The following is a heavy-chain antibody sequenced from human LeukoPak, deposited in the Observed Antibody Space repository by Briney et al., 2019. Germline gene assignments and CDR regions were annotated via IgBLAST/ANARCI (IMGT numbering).Heavy chain of an antibody. CDR1: GFTFSSYG. CDR2: ISGSGGST. Sequence: PGGTLRLSCAASGFTFSSYGMSWVRQAPGKGLEWVSAISGSGGSTYYADSVKGRFTISRDNAKDSLYLQMNSLRAEDTAVYYCARDNWFDPWGQGTLVTVSS. V-gene: IGHV3-23*01. CDR3: ARDNWFDP. J-gene: IGHJ5*02.